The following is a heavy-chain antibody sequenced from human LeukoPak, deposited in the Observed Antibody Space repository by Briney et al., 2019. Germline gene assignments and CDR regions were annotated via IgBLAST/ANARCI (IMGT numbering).Heavy chain of an antibody. Sequence: GGSLRLSCAASGFTFSDYYMSWIRQAPGKGLEWVSYISSSGSTIYYADSVKGRFTISRDNAKNSLYLQMNSLRAEDTAVYYCARDWGYCSGGSCYSNWFDPWGQGTLVTVSS. CDR3: ARDWGYCSGGSCYSNWFDP. J-gene: IGHJ5*02. V-gene: IGHV3-11*01. CDR1: GFTFSDYY. CDR2: ISSSGSTI. D-gene: IGHD2-15*01.